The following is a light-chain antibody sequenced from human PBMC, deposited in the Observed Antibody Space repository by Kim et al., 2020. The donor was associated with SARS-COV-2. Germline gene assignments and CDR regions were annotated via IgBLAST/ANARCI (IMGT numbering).Light chain of an antibody. Sequence: EVVMTQSPATLSVSPGERATLSCRASQSVNSNLAWYQQQPGQAPRLLIYGASTRATDIPARFSGSGSGTEFTLIISSLQSEDIAVYYCQQDDNWPPYTFGQGTKLEI. CDR3: QQDDNWPPYT. CDR2: GAS. CDR1: QSVNSN. J-gene: IGKJ2*01. V-gene: IGKV3-15*01.